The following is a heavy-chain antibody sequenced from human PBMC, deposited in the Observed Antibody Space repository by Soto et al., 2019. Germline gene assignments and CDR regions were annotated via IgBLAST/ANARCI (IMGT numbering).Heavy chain of an antibody. CDR3: ARDRTSRDYGDYELGH. D-gene: IGHD4-17*01. CDR2: ISAYNGNT. V-gene: IGHV1-18*01. CDR1: GYTFTSYG. Sequence: ASVKVSCNASGYTFTSYGISWVRQAPGQGLEWMGWISAYNGNTNSAQKFQGRVTMTTDAFTTTAYMELRSLRSDDTAVYYCARDRTSRDYGDYELGHWGQGTLVTVSS. J-gene: IGHJ4*02.